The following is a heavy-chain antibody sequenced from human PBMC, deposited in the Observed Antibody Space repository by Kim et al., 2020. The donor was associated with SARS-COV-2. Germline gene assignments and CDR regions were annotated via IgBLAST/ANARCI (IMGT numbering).Heavy chain of an antibody. V-gene: IGHV4-59*01. CDR1: GGSISSYY. CDR3: ARLWYYYDSSGYSDYYYGMDV. Sequence: SETLSLTCTVSGGSISSYYWSWIRQPPGKGLEWIGYIYYSGSTNYNPSLKSRVTISVDTSKNQFSLTLSSVTAADTAVYYCARLWYYYDSSGYSDYYYGMDVWGQGTTVTVSS. J-gene: IGHJ6*02. CDR2: IYYSGST. D-gene: IGHD3-22*01.